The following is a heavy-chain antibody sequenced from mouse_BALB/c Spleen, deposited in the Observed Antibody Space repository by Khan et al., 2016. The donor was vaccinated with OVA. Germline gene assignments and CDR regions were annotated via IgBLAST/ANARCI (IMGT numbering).Heavy chain of an antibody. Sequence: QMQLEESGPGLVQPSQSLSITCTVSGFSLTYYGVHWVRQPPGKGLEWLGVIWSGGSTDYDDAFISRLSINKDNSKSQVFFKMNSLQADDTAIYYCARVYDYEGYFDVWGAGTTVTVSS. D-gene: IGHD2-4*01. V-gene: IGHV2-4*02. CDR1: GFSLTYYG. CDR3: ARVYDYEGYFDV. CDR2: IWSGGST. J-gene: IGHJ1*01.